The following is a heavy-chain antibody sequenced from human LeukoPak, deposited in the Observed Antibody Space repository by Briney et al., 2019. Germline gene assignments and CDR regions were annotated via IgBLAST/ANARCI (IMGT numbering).Heavy chain of an antibody. V-gene: IGHV4-31*03. J-gene: IGHJ6*03. Sequence: PSETLCLTCTVSSGSISSGGYHWSWIRQHPGKGLEWIGYIYYSGSTYYNPSRKSRVTISVDTSKNQFSLKLSSVTAADTAVYYCATSMVQTTSRYYYMDVWGKGTTVTVSS. CDR2: IYYSGST. CDR1: SGSISSGGYH. D-gene: IGHD3-10*01. CDR3: ATSMVQTTSRYYYMDV.